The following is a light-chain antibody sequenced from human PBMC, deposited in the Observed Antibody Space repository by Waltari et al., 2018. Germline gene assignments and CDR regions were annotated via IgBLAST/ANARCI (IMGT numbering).Light chain of an antibody. CDR2: EVT. J-gene: IGLJ1*01. CDR1: SSDVGAYNY. V-gene: IGLV2-8*01. Sequence: QSALTQPPSASGSPGQSVTISCTGTSSDVGAYNYVSWYQQYPDKAPKLMIYEVTKRPSGVPDRFAGSKSGNTASLTVSVLQAEDEADYYCISYAGNNKYVLGAGTKVTVL. CDR3: ISYAGNNKYV.